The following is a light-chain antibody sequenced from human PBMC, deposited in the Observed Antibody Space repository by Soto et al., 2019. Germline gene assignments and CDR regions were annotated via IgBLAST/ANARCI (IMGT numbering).Light chain of an antibody. CDR2: NNN. CDR3: AAWADSLSVLYV. J-gene: IGLJ1*01. CDR1: SSNIGNNA. Sequence: QPVLTQAPSVSATPGQTVTISCSGSSSNIGNNAINWYQQLPGTAPKLLIFNNNQRPSGVPDRFSGSKSGASASLAISGLQSEDEGDYYCAAWADSLSVLYVLGTGIKLTVL. V-gene: IGLV1-44*01.